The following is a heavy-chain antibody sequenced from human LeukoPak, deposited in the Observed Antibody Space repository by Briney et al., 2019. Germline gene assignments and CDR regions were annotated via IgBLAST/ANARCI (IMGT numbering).Heavy chain of an antibody. CDR3: ARGGRIAMITYFDY. J-gene: IGHJ4*02. V-gene: IGHV6-1*01. CDR1: GDSVSSNSAA. D-gene: IGHD3-16*01. Sequence: SQTLSLTCAISGDSVSSNSAAWNWIRQSPSRGLEWLGRTYYRSKWYNDYAVSVKSRITINPDSSKNQFSLQLNSVTPEDTAVYYCARGGRIAMITYFDYWGQGTLVTVSS. CDR2: TYYRSKWYN.